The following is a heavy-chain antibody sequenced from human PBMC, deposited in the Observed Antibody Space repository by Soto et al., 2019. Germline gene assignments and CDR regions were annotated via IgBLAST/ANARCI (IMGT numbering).Heavy chain of an antibody. V-gene: IGHV3-23*01. J-gene: IGHJ4*02. Sequence: PGGSLRLSCAASGFTFSSYAMSWVRQAPGKGLEWVSAISGSGGSTYYADSVKGRFTISRDNSKNTLYLQMNSLRAEDTAVYYCAKGQIVVVPAAMAYFDYWGQGTLVTVSS. D-gene: IGHD2-2*01. CDR1: GFTFSSYA. CDR3: AKGQIVVVPAAMAYFDY. CDR2: ISGSGGST.